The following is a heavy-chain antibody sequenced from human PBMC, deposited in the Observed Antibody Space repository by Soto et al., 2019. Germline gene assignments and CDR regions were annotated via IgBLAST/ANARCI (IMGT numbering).Heavy chain of an antibody. CDR3: ARGYYDFWCGYSAPYYYNGMDV. CDR2: INPNSGGT. CDR1: GYTFTGYY. D-gene: IGHD3-3*01. Sequence: GASVKVSCKASGYTFTGYYMHWVRQAPGQGLEWMGWINPNSGGTNYAQKFQGRVTMTRDTSISTAYMELSRLRSDDTAVYYCARGYYDFWCGYSAPYYYNGMDVWGQGTTVTVS. V-gene: IGHV1-2*02. J-gene: IGHJ6*02.